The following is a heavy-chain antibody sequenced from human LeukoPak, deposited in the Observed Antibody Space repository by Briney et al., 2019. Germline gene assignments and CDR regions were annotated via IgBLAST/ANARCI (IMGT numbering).Heavy chain of an antibody. Sequence: GGSLRLSCAASGFTFSSYAMHWVRQAPGKGLEWVSGISWNSGSIGYADSVKGRFTISRDNAKNSLYLQMNSLRAEDTALYYCAKDFVPTGSGWYQYWGQGTLVTVSS. J-gene: IGHJ4*02. CDR2: ISWNSGSI. CDR3: AKDFVPTGSGWYQY. CDR1: GFTFSSYA. V-gene: IGHV3-9*01. D-gene: IGHD6-19*01.